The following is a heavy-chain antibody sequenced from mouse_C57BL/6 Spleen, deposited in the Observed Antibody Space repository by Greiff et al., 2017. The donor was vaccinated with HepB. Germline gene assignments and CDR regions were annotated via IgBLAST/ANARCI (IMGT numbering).Heavy chain of an antibody. D-gene: IGHD1-1*01. V-gene: IGHV14-3*01. J-gene: IGHJ4*01. CDR2: IDPANGNT. CDR1: GFNIKNTY. Sequence: VQLQQSVAELVRPGASVKLSCTASGFNIKNTYMHWVKQRPEQGLEWIGRIDPANGNTKYAPKFQGKATITADTSSNTAYLQLSSLTSEDTAIYYCASSPYYGSSHYAMDYWGQGTSVTVSS. CDR3: ASSPYYGSSHYAMDY.